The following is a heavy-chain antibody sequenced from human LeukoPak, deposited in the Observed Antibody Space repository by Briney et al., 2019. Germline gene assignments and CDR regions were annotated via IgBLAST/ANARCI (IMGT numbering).Heavy chain of an antibody. CDR3: ARDEQQRTVWYFDY. J-gene: IGHJ4*02. Sequence: GGSLRLSCAASGFIFNTYVMHWIRQAPGKGLEWLAFIRYDGSNKNYADSVKGRFTISRDNAKNSLYLQMNSLRAEDTALYYCARDEQQRTVWYFDYWGQGTLVTVSS. D-gene: IGHD6-13*01. V-gene: IGHV3-30*02. CDR2: IRYDGSNK. CDR1: GFIFNTYV.